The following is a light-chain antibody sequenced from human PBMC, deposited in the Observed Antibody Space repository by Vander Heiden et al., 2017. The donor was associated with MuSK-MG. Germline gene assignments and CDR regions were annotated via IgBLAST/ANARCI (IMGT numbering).Light chain of an antibody. V-gene: IGLV6-57*03. CDR3: QSYDDNNQV. Sequence: FMPTQPPSVSESPGKTITIPCTRSSGSIATYYVQWSQQRPGSAPTTVIYHDDQRPSGVPDRFSGSVDSSSNSASLTISGLKTEDEADYYCQSYDDNNQVFGGGTKLTVL. CDR1: SGSIATYY. J-gene: IGLJ2*01. CDR2: HDD.